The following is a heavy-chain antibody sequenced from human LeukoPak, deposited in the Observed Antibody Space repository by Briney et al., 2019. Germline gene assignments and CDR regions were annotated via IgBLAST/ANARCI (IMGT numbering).Heavy chain of an antibody. J-gene: IGHJ4*02. CDR3: ARRANSGPDY. CDR2: IWPGDSDT. V-gene: IGHV5-51*01. Sequence: GEYLKISCKGSGYSFTKYWIAWVRQMPGKGLEWMGIIWPGDSDTRYSPSFQGQVTISADRSISTAYLQWSGLEASDTAMYYCARRANSGPDYWGQGTLVTVSS. D-gene: IGHD2-15*01. CDR1: GYSFTKYW.